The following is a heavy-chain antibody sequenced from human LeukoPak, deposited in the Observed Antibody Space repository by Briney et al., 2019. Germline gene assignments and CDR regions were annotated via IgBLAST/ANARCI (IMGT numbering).Heavy chain of an antibody. Sequence: PSETLSLTCAVYGGSFSGYYWSWIRQPPGKGLEGIGEINHSGSTNYNPSLRSRVTISVDTSKNQFSLRLSSVTAADTAVYYCASTIAVAGTFDYWGQGTLVTVSS. CDR2: INHSGST. CDR1: GGSFSGYY. J-gene: IGHJ4*02. V-gene: IGHV4-34*01. D-gene: IGHD6-19*01. CDR3: ASTIAVAGTFDY.